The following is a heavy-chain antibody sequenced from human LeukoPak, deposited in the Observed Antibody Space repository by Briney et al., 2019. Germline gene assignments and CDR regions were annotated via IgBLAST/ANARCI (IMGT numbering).Heavy chain of an antibody. Sequence: GGSLRLSCAASGFTFSSYSMNWVRQAPGKGLEWVSYISSSSSTIYYADSVKGRFTISRDNTKNSLYLQMNSLRAEDTAVYYCASRKDCSGGSCYSWTYYYYGMDVWGQGTTVTVSS. CDR2: ISSSSSTI. V-gene: IGHV3-48*04. J-gene: IGHJ6*02. D-gene: IGHD2-15*01. CDR3: ASRKDCSGGSCYSWTYYYYGMDV. CDR1: GFTFSSYS.